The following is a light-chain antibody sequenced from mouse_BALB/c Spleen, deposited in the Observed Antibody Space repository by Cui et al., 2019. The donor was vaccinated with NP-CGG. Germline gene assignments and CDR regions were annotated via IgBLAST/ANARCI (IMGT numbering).Light chain of an antibody. Sequence: QTVVTPKSTLTTSPGETVTLTCRSSTGPVTTSNYANWVQEKPDHLFTGLIGGTNNRAPGVPARFSGSLIGDKAALTITGTQTEDEAIYFCALWYSNHWVFCGGTKLTVL. CDR1: TGPVTTSNY. J-gene: IGLJ1*01. CDR2: GTN. CDR3: ALWYSNHWV. V-gene: IGLV1*01.